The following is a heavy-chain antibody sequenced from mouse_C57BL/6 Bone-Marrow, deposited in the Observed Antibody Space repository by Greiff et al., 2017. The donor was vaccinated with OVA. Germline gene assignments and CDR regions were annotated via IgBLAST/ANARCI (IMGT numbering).Heavy chain of an antibody. J-gene: IGHJ3*01. CDR3: ASDYYGSSPFAY. D-gene: IGHD1-1*01. CDR1: GYTFTSYW. Sequence: QVQLQQSGAELVTPGASVKLSCKASGYTFTSYWMHWVKQRPGQGLEWIGMIHPNSGSTNYNEKFKSKATLTVDKSSSTAYMQLSSLTSEDSAVDYCASDYYGSSPFAYWGQGTLVTVSA. V-gene: IGHV1-64*01. CDR2: IHPNSGST.